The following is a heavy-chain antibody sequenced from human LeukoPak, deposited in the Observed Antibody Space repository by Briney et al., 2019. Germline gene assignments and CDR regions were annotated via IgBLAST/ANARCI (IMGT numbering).Heavy chain of an antibody. CDR3: AKAQYYYDSSGYYNGPFDY. D-gene: IGHD3-22*01. CDR2: ISGSGGST. Sequence: PGGSLRLSCAASGFTFSSYAMSWVRQAPGKGLEWVSAISGSGGSTYYADSVKGRFTISRDNSKNTLYLQMNSLRAEDTAAYYCAKAQYYYDSSGYYNGPFDYWGQGTLVTVSS. CDR1: GFTFSSYA. V-gene: IGHV3-23*01. J-gene: IGHJ4*02.